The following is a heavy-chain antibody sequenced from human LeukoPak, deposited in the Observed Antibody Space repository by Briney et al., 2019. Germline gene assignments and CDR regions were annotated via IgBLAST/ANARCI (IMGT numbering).Heavy chain of an antibody. CDR2: TSSGGGVN. J-gene: IGHJ4*02. CDR3: ARDLGARGY. CDR1: GFTLRDYT. Sequence: GGSLRLSCTTSGFTLRDYTMNWVRQAPGKRLEWLASTSSGGGVNFYADAVKGRFSISRDNGENSVYLQMNSLRAEDTAIYYYARDLGARGYWGQGTLVTVSS. V-gene: IGHV3-21*01. D-gene: IGHD3-16*01.